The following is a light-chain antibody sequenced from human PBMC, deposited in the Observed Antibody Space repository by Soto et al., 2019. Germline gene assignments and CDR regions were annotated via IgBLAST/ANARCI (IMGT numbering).Light chain of an antibody. V-gene: IGKV3-15*01. J-gene: IGKJ1*01. CDR3: QQYFSWPRT. CDR2: GAS. Sequence: EIVLTQSPVTLSVSPGERATLSCRAGQSVSSNLAWYQQKPGQAPRLLIYGASIRATGVPARFSGSGSGTEFTLTISSQQPEDFATYFCQQYFSWPRTFGQGTKVDIK. CDR1: QSVSSN.